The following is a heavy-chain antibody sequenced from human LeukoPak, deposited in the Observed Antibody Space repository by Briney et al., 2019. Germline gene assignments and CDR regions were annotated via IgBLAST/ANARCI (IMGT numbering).Heavy chain of an antibody. CDR3: GRDALVGYFSYYYMDV. CDR2: ISNSGST. D-gene: IGHD2-15*01. J-gene: IGHJ6*03. CDR1: GGSISSHY. V-gene: IGHV4-59*11. Sequence: KPPETLSLTCTVSGGSISSHYWTWIRQSPVKGLEWIGDISNSGSTSYNPSLKSRVTISIDTSKNQFSLKLSSVTAADTAVYYCGRDALVGYFSYYYMDVWGKGTTVTVSS.